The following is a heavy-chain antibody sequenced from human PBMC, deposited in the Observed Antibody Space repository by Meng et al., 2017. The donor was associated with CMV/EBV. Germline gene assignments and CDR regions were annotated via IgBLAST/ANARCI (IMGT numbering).Heavy chain of an antibody. V-gene: IGHV3-30-3*01. CDR2: ISYDGSNK. CDR1: GYTFSSYA. J-gene: IGHJ4*02. D-gene: IGHD1-1*01. Sequence: VPLGGSESAVVQPGTSPIPSCPTSGYTFSSYAMHWCRQAPGKGLEWVSVISYDGSNKYYADSVKGRFTISRDNSKNTLYLQMNSLRAEDTAVYYCARGYHFDYWGQGTLVTVSS. CDR3: ARGYHFDY.